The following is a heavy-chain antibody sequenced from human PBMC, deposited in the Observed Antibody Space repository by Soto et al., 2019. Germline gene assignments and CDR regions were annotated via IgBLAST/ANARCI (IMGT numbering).Heavy chain of an antibody. D-gene: IGHD2-15*01. Sequence: GGSLRLSCAASGFTFSSYAMSWVRQAPGKGLEWVSAISGSGGSTYYADSVKGRFTISRDNSKNTLYLQMNSLRAEDTAVYYCASGYCSGGSCFLYDYWGQGTLVTVSS. CDR3: ASGYCSGGSCFLYDY. CDR2: ISGSGGST. CDR1: GFTFSSYA. J-gene: IGHJ4*02. V-gene: IGHV3-23*01.